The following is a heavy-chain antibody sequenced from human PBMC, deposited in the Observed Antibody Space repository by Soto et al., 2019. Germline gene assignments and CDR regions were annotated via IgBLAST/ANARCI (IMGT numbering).Heavy chain of an antibody. CDR2: INHSGST. V-gene: IGHV4-34*01. CDR1: GGSFSGYY. J-gene: IGHJ4*02. Sequence: SETLSLTCAVYGGSFSGYYWSWIRQPPGKGLEWIGEINHSGSTNYNPSLKSRVTISVDTSKNQFSLTLSSVTAADTAVYYGARGYCTTGVCYQFDYWGQGTLVTVSS. D-gene: IGHD2-8*01. CDR3: ARGYCTTGVCYQFDY.